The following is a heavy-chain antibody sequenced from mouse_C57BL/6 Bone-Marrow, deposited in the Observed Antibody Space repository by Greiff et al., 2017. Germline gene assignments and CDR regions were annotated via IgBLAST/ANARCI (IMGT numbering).Heavy chain of an antibody. J-gene: IGHJ4*01. CDR2: ILPGSGST. CDR1: GYTFTGYW. CDR3: ARWGYAMDY. V-gene: IGHV1-9*01. Sequence: VKLQESGAELMKPGASVKLSCKATGYTFTGYWIEWVKQRPGQGLEWIGGILPGSGSTNYNGKFKGKATFTADTSSNTAYMHSSSLPTEDSAIYYCARWGYAMDYWGQGTSVTVSS.